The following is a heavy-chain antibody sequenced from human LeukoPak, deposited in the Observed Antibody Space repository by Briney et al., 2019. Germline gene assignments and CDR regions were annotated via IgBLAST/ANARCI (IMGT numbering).Heavy chain of an antibody. CDR3: ARASDLARGYYDSSGYT. J-gene: IGHJ4*02. CDR2: INPNNGGT. V-gene: IGHV1-2*02. Sequence: ASVKVSCKASGYSFTDYYMHWVRQAAGQGLEWMGRINPNNGGTDYAQKFQGRVTMTRDASISTGYMELSRLTSDDTAVYYCARASDLARGYYDSSGYTWGQGTLVTVSS. D-gene: IGHD3-22*01. CDR1: GYSFTDYY.